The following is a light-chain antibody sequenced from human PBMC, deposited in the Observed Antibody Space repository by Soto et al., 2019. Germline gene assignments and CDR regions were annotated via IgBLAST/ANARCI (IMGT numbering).Light chain of an antibody. J-gene: IGKJ3*01. CDR1: QSVSSKY. CDR2: GTS. Sequence: VLTQSPGTLSLSPGERATLSCRASQSVSSKYLAWYQQKPGQAPRVLIYGTSIRASGVPERFSGGGSGTDFTRTITRLEPEDFAVYYCQQYGSSLFTFGPGTKVDFK. V-gene: IGKV3-20*01. CDR3: QQYGSSLFT.